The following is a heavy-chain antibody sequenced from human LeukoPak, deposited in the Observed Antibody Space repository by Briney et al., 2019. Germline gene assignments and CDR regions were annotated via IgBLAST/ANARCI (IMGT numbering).Heavy chain of an antibody. J-gene: IGHJ4*02. CDR1: GGSILNINYY. Sequence: SETLSLTCSVSGGSILNINYYWGWIRQPPGKGLEWIGSIYYSGSTYYNPSLKSRVTISVDTSKNQFSLKLSSVTAADTAVYYCARHGGLVPAAGIDYWGQGTLVTVSS. V-gene: IGHV4-39*01. CDR2: IYYSGST. CDR3: ARHGGLVPAAGIDY. D-gene: IGHD2-2*01.